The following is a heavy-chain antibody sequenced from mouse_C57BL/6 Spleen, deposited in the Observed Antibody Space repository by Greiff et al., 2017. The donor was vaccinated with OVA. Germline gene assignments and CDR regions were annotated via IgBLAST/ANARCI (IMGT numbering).Heavy chain of an antibody. J-gene: IGHJ2*01. CDR1: GYSITSGYY. D-gene: IGHD3-2*02. CDR2: ISYDGSN. Sequence: VQLQESGPGLVKPSQSLSLTCSVTGYSITSGYYWNWIRQFPGNKLEWMGYISYDGSNNYNPSLKNRISITRDTSKNQFFLKLNSVTTEDTATYYCARATSGYYFDYWGQGTTLTVSS. V-gene: IGHV3-6*01. CDR3: ARATSGYYFDY.